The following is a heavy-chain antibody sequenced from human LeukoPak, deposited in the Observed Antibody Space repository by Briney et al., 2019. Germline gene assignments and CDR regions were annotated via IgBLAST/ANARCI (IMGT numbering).Heavy chain of an antibody. J-gene: IGHJ4*02. CDR3: ARGGGYSYGSFDY. Sequence: GGSLRLSCAASGFSFSSYGMHWVRQAPGKGLEWVAFIRYDGTNKYYADSVKGRFTISRDNAKNTLYLQMNSLRAEDTAVYYCARGGGYSYGSFDYWGQGTLVTVSS. D-gene: IGHD5-18*01. V-gene: IGHV3-30*02. CDR2: IRYDGTNK. CDR1: GFSFSSYG.